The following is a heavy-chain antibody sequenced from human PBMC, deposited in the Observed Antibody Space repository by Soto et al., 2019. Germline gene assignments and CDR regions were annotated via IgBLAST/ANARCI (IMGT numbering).Heavy chain of an antibody. J-gene: IGHJ4*02. Sequence: QVQLVQSGAEVKKPGASVKVSCKASEYTFTIYDINWVRQTTGQGLEWMGWMNPNSGNTGYAQKFQGRVTMTSDTSTSTVYMELSSLVSEDTAVYYCAGGQRNYGFDYWGQGTLVTVSS. CDR2: MNPNSGNT. CDR3: AGGQRNYGFDY. V-gene: IGHV1-8*01. D-gene: IGHD4-4*01. CDR1: EYTFTIYD.